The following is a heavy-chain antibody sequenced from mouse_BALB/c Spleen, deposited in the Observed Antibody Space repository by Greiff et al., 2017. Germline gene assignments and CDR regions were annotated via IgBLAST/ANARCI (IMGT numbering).Heavy chain of an antibody. CDR2: ISSGSSTI. CDR1: GFTFSSFG. Sequence: EVNVVESGGGLVQPGGSRKLSCAASGFTFSSFGMHWVRQAPEKGLEWVAYISSGSSTIYYAETVKGRFTISRDNPKNTLFLQMTSLRSEDTAMYYCARSGLGYSSYYFAYWGQGTTLTVSS. D-gene: IGHD2-3*01. V-gene: IGHV5-17*02. CDR3: ARSGLGYSSYYFAY. J-gene: IGHJ2*01.